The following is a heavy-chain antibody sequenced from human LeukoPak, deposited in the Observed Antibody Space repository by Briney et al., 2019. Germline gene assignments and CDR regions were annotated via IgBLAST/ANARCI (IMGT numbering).Heavy chain of an antibody. CDR2: ISSGGTYE. CDR3: ARDSTYYYDSGSSGPHYFDN. J-gene: IGHJ4*02. D-gene: IGHD3-10*01. Sequence: GGSLRLSCAASGFTFSNYAMHWVRQAPGMGLEWVSLISSGGTYEYYADSVKCRFTISRDNSKSTLYLQLNSLRAEDTAVYYCARDSTYYYDSGSSGPHYFDNWGQGTLVTVSS. V-gene: IGHV3-30*01. CDR1: GFTFSNYA.